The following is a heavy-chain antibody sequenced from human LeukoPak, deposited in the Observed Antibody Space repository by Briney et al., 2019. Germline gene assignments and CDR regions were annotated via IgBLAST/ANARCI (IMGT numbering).Heavy chain of an antibody. CDR3: ARARPPYGDYADY. V-gene: IGHV4-59*01. Sequence: PSETLSLTCSVSGGSISSLYWSWIRQPPGKGLEWIGYIYYSGSTNYNPSLKSRVTVSVDTSKNQFSLKLSSVTAADTAVYYCARARPPYGDYADYWGQGTLVTVSS. J-gene: IGHJ4*02. CDR1: GGSISSLY. CDR2: IYYSGST. D-gene: IGHD4-17*01.